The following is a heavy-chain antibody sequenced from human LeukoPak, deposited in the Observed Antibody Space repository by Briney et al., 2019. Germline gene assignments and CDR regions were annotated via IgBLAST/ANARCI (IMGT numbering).Heavy chain of an antibody. V-gene: IGHV7-4-1*02. D-gene: IGHD6-13*01. CDR1: GYTFTSYA. J-gene: IGHJ4*02. CDR2: INTNTGNP. Sequence: ASVKVSCKASGYTFTSYAMNWVRQAPGQGLEWMGWINTNTGNPTYAQGSTGRFVFSLDTSVSTAYLQISSLKAEDTAVYYCARAGIAAAVSFSAHMDYWGQGTLVTVSS. CDR3: ARAGIAAAVSFSAHMDY.